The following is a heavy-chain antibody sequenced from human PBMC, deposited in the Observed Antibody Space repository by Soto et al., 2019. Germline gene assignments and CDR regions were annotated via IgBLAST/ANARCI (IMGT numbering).Heavy chain of an antibody. CDR3: ARSQGGSSSLDIYYYYYGMDV. Sequence: QVQLVQSGAEVKKPGSSVKVSCKAPGGTFSSYAISWVRQAPGQGLEWMGGVIPIFGTAKYAQKSQGRVTITADESTSTGYMELRSLRSEDTAVYYCARSQGGSSSLDIYYYYYGMDVWGQGTTVTVSS. J-gene: IGHJ6*02. CDR1: GGTFSSYA. CDR2: VIPIFGTA. V-gene: IGHV1-69*01. D-gene: IGHD2-15*01.